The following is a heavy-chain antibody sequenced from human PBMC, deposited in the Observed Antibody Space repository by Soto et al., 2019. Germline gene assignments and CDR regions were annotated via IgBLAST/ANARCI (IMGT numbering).Heavy chain of an antibody. CDR3: ARMGDVPYYYYGMDV. D-gene: IGHD3-16*01. Sequence: QVQLVQSGAEVKKPGASVKVSCKASGYTFTSYGISWVRQAPGQGLEWMGWINGYNGNTNNAQKLKGRVTMSTDTSTSTAYMELRSLRSDDSAVYYCARMGDVPYYYYGMDVWGQGTTVTVSS. J-gene: IGHJ6*02. CDR2: INGYNGNT. CDR1: GYTFTSYG. V-gene: IGHV1-18*01.